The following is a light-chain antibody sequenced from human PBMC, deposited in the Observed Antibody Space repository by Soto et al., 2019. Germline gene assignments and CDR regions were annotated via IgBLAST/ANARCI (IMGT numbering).Light chain of an antibody. V-gene: IGKV3-11*01. CDR3: QQRSNWPCT. J-gene: IGKJ1*01. CDR2: DAS. CDR1: QTVSRS. Sequence: EIVLTQSPATLSLSPGERATLSCRASQTVSRSLAWYQQKPGQAPRLLIYDASNRATGIPARFSGSGSGTDFTLTISSLEPEDFAVYYCQQRSNWPCTFGEGIKVDIK.